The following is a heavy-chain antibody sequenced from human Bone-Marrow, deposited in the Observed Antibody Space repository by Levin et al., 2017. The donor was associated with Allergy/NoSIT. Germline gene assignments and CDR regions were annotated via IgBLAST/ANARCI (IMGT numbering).Heavy chain of an antibody. CDR2: INHSGST. CDR1: GGSFSGYY. J-gene: IGHJ4*02. V-gene: IGHV4-34*01. CDR3: ARGGVVVYPFDY. D-gene: IGHD3-22*01. Sequence: SETLSLTCAVYGGSFSGYYWSWIRQPPGKGLEWIGEINHSGSTNYNPSLKSRVTISVDTSKNQFSLKLSSVTAADTAVYYCARGGVVVYPFDYWGQGTLVTVSS.